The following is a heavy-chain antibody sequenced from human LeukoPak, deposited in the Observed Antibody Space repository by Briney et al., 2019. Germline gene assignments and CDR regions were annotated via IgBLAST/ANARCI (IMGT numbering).Heavy chain of an antibody. D-gene: IGHD3-10*01. J-gene: IGHJ4*02. CDR1: GGSISSGGYY. Sequence: ETLSLTCTVSGGSISSGGYYWSWIRQPPGKGLEWIGSIYYSGSTYYNPSLKSRVTISVDTSKNQFSLKLSSVTAADTAVYYCASITGAGFGEFIDYWGQGTLVTVSS. CDR2: IYYSGST. V-gene: IGHV4-39*01. CDR3: ASITGAGFGEFIDY.